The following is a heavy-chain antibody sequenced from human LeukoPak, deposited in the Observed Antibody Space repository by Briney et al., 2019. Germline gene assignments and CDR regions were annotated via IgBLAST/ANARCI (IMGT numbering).Heavy chain of an antibody. CDR2: IKQEGSEQ. D-gene: IGHD4-11*01. V-gene: IGHV3-7*05. CDR3: TREYLTVSYFDY. CDR1: GFTFSSYW. J-gene: IGHJ4*02. Sequence: GGSLRLSCAASGFTFSSYWMSWVRQAPGKGLEWVANIKQEGSEQYYVDSVKGRFTISRDNAKNSLFLQMNSLRGEDTAVYYCTREYLTVSYFDYWGQGTLVTVSS.